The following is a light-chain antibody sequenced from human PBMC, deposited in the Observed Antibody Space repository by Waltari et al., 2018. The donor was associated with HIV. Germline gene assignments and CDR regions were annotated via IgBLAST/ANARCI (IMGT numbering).Light chain of an antibody. CDR3: TSYISSSSPV. J-gene: IGLJ3*02. CDR2: EVI. Sequence: QSALTQPASVSGSPGQSITISCTGTSSDFGYYNSVSWYQHHPGKAPKVMSYEVINRPSGVSDRFSGSKSGNTASLTISGLQAEDEADYFCTSYISSSSPVFGGGTKLTVL. CDR1: SSDFGYYNS. V-gene: IGLV2-14*01.